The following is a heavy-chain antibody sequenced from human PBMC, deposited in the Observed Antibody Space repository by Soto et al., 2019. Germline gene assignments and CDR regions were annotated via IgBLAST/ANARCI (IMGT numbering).Heavy chain of an antibody. CDR2: IYYSGST. CDR3: AREGGLDDSSVRASGIDV. J-gene: IGHJ6*02. Sequence: PSETLSLTCTVSGGSISRGDYYWSWIRQPPGKGLEWIGYIYYSGSTYYNPSLKSRVTISVYTSKNQFSLKLSSVTAADTAVYYCAREGGLDDSSVRASGIDVWGQGTTVTVS. V-gene: IGHV4-30-4*01. CDR1: GGSISRGDYY. D-gene: IGHD3-22*01.